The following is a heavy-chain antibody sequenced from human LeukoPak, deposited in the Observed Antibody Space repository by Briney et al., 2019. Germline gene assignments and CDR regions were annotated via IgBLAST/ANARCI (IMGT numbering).Heavy chain of an antibody. D-gene: IGHD3-22*01. CDR3: AKYYKLSGYYLGGYDY. V-gene: IGHV3-30*02. Sequence: PGGSLRLSCAASGFTFSSYGMHWVRQAPGKGLEWVAFIRYDGSNKYYADSVKGRFTISRDNSKNTLYLQMNSLRAEDTAVYYCAKYYKLSGYYLGGYDYWGQGTLVTVSS. CDR1: GFTFSSYG. J-gene: IGHJ4*02. CDR2: IRYDGSNK.